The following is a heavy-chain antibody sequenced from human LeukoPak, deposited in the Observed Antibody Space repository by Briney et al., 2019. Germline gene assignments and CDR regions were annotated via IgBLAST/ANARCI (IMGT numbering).Heavy chain of an antibody. CDR3: ARHSATSGYSSSWPRKYYFGY. V-gene: IGHV4-39*01. D-gene: IGHD6-13*01. CDR1: GGSISSSSYY. CDR2: IYYSGST. Sequence: SETLSLTCTVSGGSISSSSYYWGWIRQPPGKGLEWIGSIYYSGSTYYNPSLKSRVTISVDTSKNQFSLKLSSVTAADTAVYYCARHSATSGYSSSWPRKYYFGYWGQGTLVTVSS. J-gene: IGHJ4*02.